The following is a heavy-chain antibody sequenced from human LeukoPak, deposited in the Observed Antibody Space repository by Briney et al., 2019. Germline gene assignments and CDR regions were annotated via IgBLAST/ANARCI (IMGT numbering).Heavy chain of an antibody. J-gene: IGHJ4*02. V-gene: IGHV3-7*03. D-gene: IGHD2-8*01. CDR1: GFTFSSYS. CDR3: ARDNVRRPFDY. Sequence: GGSLRLSCEASGFTFSSYSMNWVRQAPGKGLEWVANIKQDESEKYYVDSVKGRFTISRDNAKNSLYLQMNSLRAEDTAVYYCARDNVRRPFDYWGQGTLVTVSS. CDR2: IKQDESEK.